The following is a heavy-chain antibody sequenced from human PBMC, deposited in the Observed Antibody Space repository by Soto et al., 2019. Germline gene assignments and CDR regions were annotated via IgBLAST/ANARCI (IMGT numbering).Heavy chain of an antibody. D-gene: IGHD1-26*01. CDR3: ARGELLSIYYYHGMDV. CDR2: MNPNSGNT. J-gene: IGHJ6*02. V-gene: IGHV1-8*01. Sequence: ASVKVSCKASGYTFTSYDINWVRQATGQGLEWMGWMNPNSGNTGYAQKFQGRVTMTRNTSISTAYMELSSLRSEDTAVYYCARGELLSIYYYHGMDVWGQGTTVTVSS. CDR1: GYTFTSYD.